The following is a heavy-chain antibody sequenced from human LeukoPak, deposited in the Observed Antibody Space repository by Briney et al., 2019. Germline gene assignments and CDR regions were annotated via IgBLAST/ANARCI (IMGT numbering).Heavy chain of an antibody. V-gene: IGHV3-21*01. D-gene: IGHD4-23*01. CDR2: ISSSSYI. Sequence: GGSLRLSCAASGFTFSSYSMNWVRQAPGKGLEWVSSISSSSYIYYADSVKGRFTISRDNAKNSLYLQMNSLRAEDTAVYYCARADDYGGVPDYFDYWGQGTLVTVSS. J-gene: IGHJ4*02. CDR1: GFTFSSYS. CDR3: ARADDYGGVPDYFDY.